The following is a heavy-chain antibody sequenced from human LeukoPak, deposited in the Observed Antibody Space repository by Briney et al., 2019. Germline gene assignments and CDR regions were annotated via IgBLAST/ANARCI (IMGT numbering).Heavy chain of an antibody. Sequence: GGSLRLSCVASGFTFTGYAMSWLRQAPGKGLEWVSGIVGGDGGTYYADSVKGRFIISRDNSKNTLYVQMNSLRAEDTAVYYCARGAVYYMDIWGKGTTVTISS. CDR3: ARGAVYYMDI. D-gene: IGHD6-19*01. CDR2: IVGGDGGT. CDR1: GFTFTGYA. V-gene: IGHV3-23*01. J-gene: IGHJ6*03.